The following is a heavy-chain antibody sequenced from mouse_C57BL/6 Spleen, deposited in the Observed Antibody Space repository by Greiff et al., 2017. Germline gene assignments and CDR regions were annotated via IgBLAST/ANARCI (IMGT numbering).Heavy chain of an antibody. CDR3: ARGYYGSSWFAY. V-gene: IGHV1-64*01. CDR2: IHPNSGST. CDR1: GYTFTSYW. J-gene: IGHJ3*01. Sequence: QVQLQQPGAELVKPGASVKLSCKASGYTFTSYWMHWVKQRPGQGLEWIGMIHPNSGSTNYNEKFKSKATLTVDKSSSTAYMQLSSLTSEDSAVYYCARGYYGSSWFAYWGKGTLVTVSA. D-gene: IGHD1-1*01.